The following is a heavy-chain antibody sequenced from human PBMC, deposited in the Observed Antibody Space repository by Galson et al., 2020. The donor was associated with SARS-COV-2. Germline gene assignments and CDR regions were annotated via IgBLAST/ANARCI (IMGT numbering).Heavy chain of an antibody. CDR3: AREENFFLVGDATGMCDFDY. J-gene: IGHJ4*02. CDR2: INSSGST. Sequence: SETLSLTCAVYGGSFSGYYWSWIRQPPGKGLEWIGEINSSGSTNYNPSLKSRVTISVDTSKNHFSLKLSSVTAADTAVYYCAREENFFLVGDATGMCDFDYWGRGTLATVSS. D-gene: IGHD2-8*02. V-gene: IGHV4-34*01. CDR1: GGSFSGYY.